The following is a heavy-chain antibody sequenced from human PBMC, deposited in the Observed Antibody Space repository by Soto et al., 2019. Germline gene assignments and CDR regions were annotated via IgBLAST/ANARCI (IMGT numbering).Heavy chain of an antibody. D-gene: IGHD1-1*01. CDR2: ISAGGSNT. Sequence: GGSLRLSCAVSGFTFRSYAMSWVRQAPGKGPEWVSVISAGGSNTYYAESVKGRFTISRDNSKNTLYLQMNSLRDEDTAVYYCEKKGTPRDAFDIWGQGKMVTVS. CDR1: GFTFRSYA. J-gene: IGHJ3*02. V-gene: IGHV3-23*01. CDR3: EKKGTPRDAFDI.